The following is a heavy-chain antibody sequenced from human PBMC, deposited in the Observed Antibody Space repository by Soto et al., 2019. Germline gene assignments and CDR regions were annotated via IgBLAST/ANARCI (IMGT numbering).Heavy chain of an antibody. D-gene: IGHD3-22*01. Sequence: GESLKISCKGSGYSFTSYWIGWVRQMPGKGLEWMGIIYPGDSDTRYSPSFQGQVTISADKSISTAYLQWSSLKASDTAMYYCARSAYYYDSSGYPAPFDYWGQGTLVTVSS. CDR1: GYSFTSYW. V-gene: IGHV5-51*01. CDR2: IYPGDSDT. J-gene: IGHJ4*02. CDR3: ARSAYYYDSSGYPAPFDY.